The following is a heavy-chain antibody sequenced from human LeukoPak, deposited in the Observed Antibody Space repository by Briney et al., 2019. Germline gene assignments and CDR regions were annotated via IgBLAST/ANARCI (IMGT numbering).Heavy chain of an antibody. CDR2: IKTNSGGT. CDR3: ARAGIWDYSDTSGYHNGAFDI. Sequence: ASVKVSCKASGYTFTDYYLHWVRQAPGQGLEWMGRIKTNSGGTNYAQKFQDRVTMTRDTSISTAYMELSRLRSDDTAVYYCARAGIWDYSDTSGYHNGAFDIWGQGTIITVSS. J-gene: IGHJ3*02. CDR1: GYTFTDYY. D-gene: IGHD3-22*01. V-gene: IGHV1-2*02.